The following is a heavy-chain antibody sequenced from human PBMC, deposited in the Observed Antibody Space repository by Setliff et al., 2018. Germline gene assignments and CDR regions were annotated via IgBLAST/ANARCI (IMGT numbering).Heavy chain of an antibody. CDR1: GGSMTDFF. J-gene: IGHJ6*03. V-gene: IGHV4-59*08. CDR3: ARSSYYASGNSHNYYMDV. CDR2: FYHSGST. D-gene: IGHD3-10*01. Sequence: SETLSLTCSVTGGSMTDFFWTWIRQPPGKGLEWIGYFYHSGSTNYNPSLKGRVTMTSDTSRNQLSLKLTSVSAADTAIYYCARSSYYASGNSHNYYMDVWGKGTAVTVSS.